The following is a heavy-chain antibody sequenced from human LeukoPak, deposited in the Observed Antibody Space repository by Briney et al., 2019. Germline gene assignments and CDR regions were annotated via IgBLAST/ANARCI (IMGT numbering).Heavy chain of an antibody. J-gene: IGHJ4*02. D-gene: IGHD2-2*01. CDR2: LSGSGYNT. CDR3: AKDPYGTRYFDY. Sequence: GGSLRLSCAASGFTFCSHALSWVRQAPGKGLEWVSSLSGSGYNTYYADSVKGRSTISRDNSKNTVYLQMNSLRAEDTAVYFCAKDPYGTRYFDYWGQGTLVTVSS. CDR1: GFTFCSHA. V-gene: IGHV3-23*01.